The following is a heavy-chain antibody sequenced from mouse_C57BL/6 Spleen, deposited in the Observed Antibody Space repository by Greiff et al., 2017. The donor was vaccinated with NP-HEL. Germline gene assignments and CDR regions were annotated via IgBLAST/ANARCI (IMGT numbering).Heavy chain of an antibody. CDR1: GYTFTSYW. V-gene: IGHV1-59*01. D-gene: IGHD3-2*02. CDR2: IDPSDSYT. CDR3: ARTAAQRAWFAY. J-gene: IGHJ3*01. Sequence: VQLQQPGAELVRPGTSVKLSCKASGYTFTSYWMHWVKQRPGQGLEWIGVIDPSDSYTNYNQKFKGKATLTVDTSSSTAYMQLSSLTSEDSAVYYCARTAAQRAWFAYWGQGTLVTVSA.